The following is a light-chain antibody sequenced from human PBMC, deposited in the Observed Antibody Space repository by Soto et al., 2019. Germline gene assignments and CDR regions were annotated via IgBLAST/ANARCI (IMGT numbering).Light chain of an antibody. CDR1: QSVSSSY. CDR2: GAS. Sequence: EIVLTQSPGTLSLSPGERATLSCRASQSVSSSYLAWYQQKPGQAPRLLIYGASSRAAGIPDRFSGSGSGTDFTLTISRLEPEDFAVYYCQHYGTSWTFGQGTTVDVK. CDR3: QHYGTSWT. V-gene: IGKV3-20*01. J-gene: IGKJ1*01.